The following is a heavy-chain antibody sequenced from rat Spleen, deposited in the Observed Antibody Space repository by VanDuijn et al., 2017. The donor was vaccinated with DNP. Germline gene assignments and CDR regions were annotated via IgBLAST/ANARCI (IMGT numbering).Heavy chain of an antibody. CDR3: TTGYYGYDYGFAY. CDR1: GFTFSDYG. D-gene: IGHD1-7*01. Sequence: EVQLVESGGGLVQPGRSVKLSCVVSGFTFSDYGMAWVRQAPEKGLEWVAAISPSGSRTYYPDSVKGRFTISRDNAKSTLYLQMDSLRSEDTATYYCTTGYYGYDYGFAYWGQGTLVTVSS. V-gene: IGHV5-27*01. J-gene: IGHJ3*01. CDR2: ISPSGSRT.